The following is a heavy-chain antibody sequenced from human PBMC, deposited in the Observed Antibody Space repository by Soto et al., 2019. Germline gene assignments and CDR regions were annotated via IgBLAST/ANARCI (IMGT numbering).Heavy chain of an antibody. CDR3: ARRIVATETLDY. V-gene: IGHV4-59*08. CDR2: IYYSGST. J-gene: IGHJ4*02. Sequence: SETLSLTCTVSCGSISSYYWSWIRQPPGKGLEWIGYIYYSGSTNYNPSLKSRVTISVDTSKNQFSLKLSSVTAADTAVYYCARRIVATETLDYWGQGTLVTVSS. CDR1: CGSISSYY. D-gene: IGHD5-12*01.